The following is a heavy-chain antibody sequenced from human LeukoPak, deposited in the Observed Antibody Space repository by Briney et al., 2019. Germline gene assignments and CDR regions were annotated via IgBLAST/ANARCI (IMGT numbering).Heavy chain of an antibody. J-gene: IGHJ4*02. Sequence: PGGSLRLSCAPSGFIVSSNYMRWVRQSPGKGLEWVSVIYSGGSTNYADSVKGRFTISRDNSKNTLYLQMNRLRAKDTAVYYCARVGIAAADYFDYWGQGTLVTVSS. D-gene: IGHD6-13*01. CDR3: ARVGIAAADYFDY. CDR1: GFIVSSNY. V-gene: IGHV3-66*02. CDR2: IYSGGST.